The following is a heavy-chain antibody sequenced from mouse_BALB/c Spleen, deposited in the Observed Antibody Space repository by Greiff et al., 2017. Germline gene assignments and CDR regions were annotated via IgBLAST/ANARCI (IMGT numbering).Heavy chain of an antibody. CDR2: ISSGGSYT. V-gene: IGHV5-6*01. J-gene: IGHJ2*01. CDR1: GFTFSSYG. Sequence: EVKLVESGGDLVKPGGSLKLSCAASGFTFSSYGMSWVRQTPDKRLEWVATISSGGSYTYYPDSVKGRFTISRDNAKNTLYLQMSSLKSEDTAMYYCARHLFDYWGQVTTLTVSS. CDR3: ARHLFDY.